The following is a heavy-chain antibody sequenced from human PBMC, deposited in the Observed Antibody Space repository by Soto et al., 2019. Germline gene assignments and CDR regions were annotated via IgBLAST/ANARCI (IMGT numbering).Heavy chain of an antibody. CDR3: AIDHALAKVAGTTDYYYYGMDV. V-gene: IGHV3-30-3*01. CDR2: ISYDGSNK. Sequence: QVQLVESGGGVVQPGRSLRLSCAASGFTFSSYAMHWVRQAPGKGLEWVAVISYDGSNKYYADSVKGRFTISRDNSKNTLYQHMNSLRAEDTAVDYCAIDHALAKVAGTTDYYYYGMDVWGQGTTVTVSS. CDR1: GFTFSSYA. D-gene: IGHD6-19*01. J-gene: IGHJ6*02.